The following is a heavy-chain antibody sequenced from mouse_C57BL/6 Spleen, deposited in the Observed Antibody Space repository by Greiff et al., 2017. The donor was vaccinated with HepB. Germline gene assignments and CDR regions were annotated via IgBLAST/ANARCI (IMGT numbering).Heavy chain of an antibody. D-gene: IGHD1-1*01. J-gene: IGHJ3*01. V-gene: IGHV1-5*01. CDR3: TNYYGSSFWFAY. CDR1: GYTFTSYW. CDR2: IYPGNSDT. Sequence: VQLQQSGTVLARPGASVKMSCKTSGYTFTSYWMHWVKQRPGQGLEWIGAIYPGNSDTSYNQKFKGKAKLTAVTSASTAYMELSSLTNEDSAVYYCTNYYGSSFWFAYWGQGTLVTASA.